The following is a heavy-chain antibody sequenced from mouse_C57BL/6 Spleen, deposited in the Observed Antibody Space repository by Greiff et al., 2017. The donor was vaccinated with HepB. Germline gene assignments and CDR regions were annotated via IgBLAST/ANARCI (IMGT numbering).Heavy chain of an antibody. CDR2: INPGSGGT. CDR3: ARGDSSGPAY. CDR1: GYAFTNYL. J-gene: IGHJ3*01. Sequence: VQVVESGAELVRPGTSVKVSCKASGYAFTNYLIEWVKQRPGQGLEWIGVINPGSGGTNYNEKFKGKATLTADKSSSTAYMQLSSLTSEDSAVYFCARGDSSGPAYWGQGTLVTVSA. V-gene: IGHV1-54*01. D-gene: IGHD3-2*02.